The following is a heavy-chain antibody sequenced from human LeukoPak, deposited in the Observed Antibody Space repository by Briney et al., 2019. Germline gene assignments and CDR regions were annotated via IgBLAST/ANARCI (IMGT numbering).Heavy chain of an antibody. CDR3: ARDLSMTTVTTIDP. V-gene: IGHV3-30-3*01. CDR2: ISYDGSNK. J-gene: IGHJ5*02. CDR1: GFTFSSYA. Sequence: GGSLRLSCAASGFTFSSYAMHWVRQAPGKGLEWVAVISYDGSNKYYADSVKGRFTISRDNSKNTLYLQMNSLRAEDTAVYYCARDLSMTTVTTIDPWGQGTLVTVSS. D-gene: IGHD4-11*01.